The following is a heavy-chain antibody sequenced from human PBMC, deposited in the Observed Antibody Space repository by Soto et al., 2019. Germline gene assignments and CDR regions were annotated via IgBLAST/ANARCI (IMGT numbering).Heavy chain of an antibody. Sequence: QVQLVQSGAEVKKPGSSVKVSCKASGGTFSSYAISWVRQAPGQGLEWMGGIIPIFGTANYAQKFQGRVTITADESTSTAYMELSSLRSEDTAVYYCARSRGGRHWGNYYYGMDVWGQETTVTVSS. D-gene: IGHD3-16*01. V-gene: IGHV1-69*01. CDR2: IIPIFGTA. J-gene: IGHJ6*02. CDR1: GGTFSSYA. CDR3: ARSRGGRHWGNYYYGMDV.